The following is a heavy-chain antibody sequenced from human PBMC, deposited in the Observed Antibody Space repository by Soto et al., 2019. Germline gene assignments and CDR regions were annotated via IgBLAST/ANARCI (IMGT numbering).Heavy chain of an antibody. J-gene: IGHJ4*02. V-gene: IGHV3-23*01. CDR3: AKDPEYDFWSGYELFDY. D-gene: IGHD3-3*01. Sequence: GGSLRLSCAASGFTFSSYAMSWVRQAPGKGLEWVSAISGSGGSAYYADSVKGRFTISRDNSKNTLYLQMNSLRAEDTAVYYCAKDPEYDFWSGYELFDYWGQGTLVTVSS. CDR1: GFTFSSYA. CDR2: ISGSGGSA.